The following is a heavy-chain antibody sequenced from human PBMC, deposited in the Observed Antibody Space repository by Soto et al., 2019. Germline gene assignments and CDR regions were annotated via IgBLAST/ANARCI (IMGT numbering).Heavy chain of an antibody. CDR2: IYSGGST. CDR1: GFNVSSNY. V-gene: IGHV3-53*01. D-gene: IGHD2-2*01. J-gene: IGHJ4*02. CDR3: ARGPHVGISNS. Sequence: EVQLVESGGGLIQPGGSLRLSCAASGFNVSSNYMSWVRQAPGKGLEWLSVIYSGGSTYYAESVKGRFTISRDNSKNTLNLQMNALRVEDTAVYYCARGPHVGISNSWGQGTLVTVSS.